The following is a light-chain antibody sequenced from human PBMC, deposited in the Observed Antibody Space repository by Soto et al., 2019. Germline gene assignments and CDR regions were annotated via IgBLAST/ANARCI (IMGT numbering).Light chain of an antibody. V-gene: IGKV1-6*01. J-gene: IGKJ1*01. CDR3: LQLYNYPRT. Sequence: AIQMTQSPSSLSASVGDRVTITCRASQAIRSDLAWYQQKPGMAPKFLIFAASNLQRGVPARFSGSGSGTDFTLTIGSLQPEDFATYYCLQLYNYPRTFGQGTKV. CDR2: AAS. CDR1: QAIRSD.